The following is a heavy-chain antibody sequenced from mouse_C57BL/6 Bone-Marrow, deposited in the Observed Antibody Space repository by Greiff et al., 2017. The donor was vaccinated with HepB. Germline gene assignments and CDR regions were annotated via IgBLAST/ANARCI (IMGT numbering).Heavy chain of an antibody. Sequence: EVKLVESGAELVRPGASVKLSCTASGFNIKDDYMHWVKQRPEQGLEWIGWIDPENGDTEYASKFQGKATITADTSSNTAYLQLSSLTSEDTAVYYCTTWSPLLSRFAYWGQGTLVTVSA. V-gene: IGHV14-4*01. CDR1: GFNIKDDY. J-gene: IGHJ3*01. CDR3: TTWSPLLSRFAY. CDR2: IDPENGDT. D-gene: IGHD2-10*01.